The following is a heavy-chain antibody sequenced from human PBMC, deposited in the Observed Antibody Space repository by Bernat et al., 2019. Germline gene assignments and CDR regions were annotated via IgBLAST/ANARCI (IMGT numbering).Heavy chain of an antibody. V-gene: IGHV4-31*03. Sequence: QVQLQESGPGLVKPSQTLSLTCTVSGGSISSGGYYWSWIRQHPGKGLEWIGYIYYSGSTYYNPSLKSRVTISVDTSKNQFSLKLSSVTAADTAVYYCAREYCTNGVCAHAFDIWGQGTMVTVSS. CDR1: GGSISSGGYY. CDR2: IYYSGST. CDR3: AREYCTNGVCAHAFDI. D-gene: IGHD2-8*01. J-gene: IGHJ3*02.